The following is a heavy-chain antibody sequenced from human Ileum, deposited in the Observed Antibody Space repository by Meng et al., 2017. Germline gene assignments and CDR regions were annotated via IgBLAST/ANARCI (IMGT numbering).Heavy chain of an antibody. V-gene: IGHV4-4*02. D-gene: IGHD3-22*01. CDR3: ARGGHDSSGYYSFDY. Sequence: QVQLQESVPGLLKPSGTLVLTCAVSSGSITSDTSWSWVRLPPGKGLEWIGQISHSGSTFYNPSLKSRVTMSVDKSKSQFSLMLTSVTAADTAVYYCARGGHDSSGYYSFDYWGQGTLVTVSS. J-gene: IGHJ4*02. CDR1: SGSITSDTS. CDR2: ISHSGST.